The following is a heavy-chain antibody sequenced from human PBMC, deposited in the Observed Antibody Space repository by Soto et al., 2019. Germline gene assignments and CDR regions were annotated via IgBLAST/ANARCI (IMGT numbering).Heavy chain of an antibody. V-gene: IGHV1-46*03. CDR1: GYTFTSYY. D-gene: IGHD3-10*01. CDR3: ARDHTYYYGSGSYDSVDP. J-gene: IGHJ5*02. Sequence: GASVKVSCKASGYTFTSYYMHWVRQAPGQGLEWMGIINPSGGSTSYAQKFQGRVTMTRDTSTSTVYMELSSLRSEDTAVYYCARDHTYYYGSGSYDSVDPWGQGTLVTVSS. CDR2: INPSGGST.